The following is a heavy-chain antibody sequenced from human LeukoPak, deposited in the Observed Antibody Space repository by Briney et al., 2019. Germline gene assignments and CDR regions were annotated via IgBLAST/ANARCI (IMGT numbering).Heavy chain of an antibody. D-gene: IGHD3-3*01. J-gene: IGHJ6*02. Sequence: GGSLRLSCAASGFTFSSYAMSWVRQAPGKGLEWVSAISGSGGSTYYADSVKGRFTISRDNSKNTLYLQMNSLRDEDTAVYYCARDERYYDFWSGYYSLHGMDVWGQGTTVTVSS. CDR2: ISGSGGST. V-gene: IGHV3-23*01. CDR3: ARDERYYDFWSGYYSLHGMDV. CDR1: GFTFSSYA.